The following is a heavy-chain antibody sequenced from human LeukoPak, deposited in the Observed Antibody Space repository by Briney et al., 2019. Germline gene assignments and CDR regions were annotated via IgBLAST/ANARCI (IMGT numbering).Heavy chain of an antibody. J-gene: IGHJ5*02. CDR1: GGSFSGYY. Sequence: PSETLPLTCAVYGGSFSGYYWSWIRQPPGKGLEWIGEINHSGSTNYNPSLKSRVNISVDTSKNQFSLKLSSVTAADTAVYYCARRKRSGCSSTSCLLNWFDPWGQGTLVTVSS. D-gene: IGHD2-2*01. V-gene: IGHV4-34*01. CDR2: INHSGST. CDR3: ARRKRSGCSSTSCLLNWFDP.